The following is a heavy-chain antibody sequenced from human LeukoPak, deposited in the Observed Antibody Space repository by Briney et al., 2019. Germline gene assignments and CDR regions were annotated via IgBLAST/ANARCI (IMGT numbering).Heavy chain of an antibody. CDR1: GFTFSSYG. CDR3: AIPAQTDY. D-gene: IGHD2-2*01. J-gene: IGHJ4*02. Sequence: GGSLRLSCAASGFTFSSYGMHWVRQAPGKGLEWVANIKQDGSAKYYVDSVMGRFTISRDNAKNSLYLQMNSLRAEDTAVYYCAIPAQTDYWGQGTLVTVSS. CDR2: IKQDGSAK. V-gene: IGHV3-7*01.